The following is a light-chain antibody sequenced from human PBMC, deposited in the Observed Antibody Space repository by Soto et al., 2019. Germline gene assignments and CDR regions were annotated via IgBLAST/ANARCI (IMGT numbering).Light chain of an antibody. CDR3: HQRQSWPRT. CDR2: ATS. V-gene: IGKV3-15*01. J-gene: IGKJ1*01. CDR1: QGVSSN. Sequence: EIVMTQSPATLSVSPGERATLSCMASQGVSSNLAWYQQKPGQAPRLLIYATSSRATGVPTRFSGSGSGTDFTLTISDVQPEDFALYYCHQRQSWPRTFGQGTKVDIK.